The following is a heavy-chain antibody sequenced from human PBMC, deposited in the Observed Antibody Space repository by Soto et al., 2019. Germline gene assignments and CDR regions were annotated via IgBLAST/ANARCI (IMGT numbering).Heavy chain of an antibody. CDR3: VKVSTFYDILTGYYSTNFFDP. V-gene: IGHV3-64D*06. CDR1: GFTFSEYS. D-gene: IGHD3-9*01. Sequence: GGSLRLSCSASGFTFSEYSMHWVRQAPGKGLQYVSTISSDGDITYYADSVKGRFTISRDNSKNTLYLQMNSLRPEDTAVYYCVKVSTFYDILTGYYSTNFFDPWGQGTLVTVS. CDR2: ISSDGDIT. J-gene: IGHJ5*02.